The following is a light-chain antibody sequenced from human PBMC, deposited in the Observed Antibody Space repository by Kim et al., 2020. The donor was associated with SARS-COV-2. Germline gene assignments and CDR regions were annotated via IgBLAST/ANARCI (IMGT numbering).Light chain of an antibody. J-gene: IGKJ4*01. Sequence: ESPGESATLSCRASQSVNIDLAWYQQKPGQAPRLLIYGASTRATDIPARFTGSGSGTEFTLTISSLQSEDFAVYYCQQYKNWPLTFGGGTKVDIK. V-gene: IGKV3-15*01. CDR1: QSVNID. CDR3: QQYKNWPLT. CDR2: GAS.